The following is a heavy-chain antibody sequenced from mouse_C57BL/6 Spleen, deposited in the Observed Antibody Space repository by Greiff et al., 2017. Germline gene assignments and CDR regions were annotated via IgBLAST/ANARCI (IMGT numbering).Heavy chain of an antibody. CDR1: GYTFTSYW. CDR3: ARERGLRPFYAMDY. Sequence: QVQLQQPGPELVKPGASVKLSCKASGYTFTSYWMHWVKQRPGHGLEWIGNINPSNGGTNYNEKFKSKATVTVDKSSSTAYMQLSSLTSEDSAVYYCARERGLRPFYAMDYWGQGTSVTVAS. CDR2: INPSNGGT. J-gene: IGHJ4*01. V-gene: IGHV1-53*01. D-gene: IGHD2-4*01.